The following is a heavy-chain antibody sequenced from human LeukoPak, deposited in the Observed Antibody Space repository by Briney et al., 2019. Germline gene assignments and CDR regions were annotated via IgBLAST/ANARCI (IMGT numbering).Heavy chain of an antibody. CDR3: ARDFGNWNDYYFDY. J-gene: IGHJ4*02. V-gene: IGHV4-61*02. CDR2: IYTSGST. Sequence: PSETLSLTCTVSGGSISSASYYWSWSRQPAGMGLEWIGRIYTSGSTNYNPSLKSRVTISVDTSKNQFSLKLSSVTAADTAVYYCARDFGNWNDYYFDYWGQGTLVTVSS. D-gene: IGHD1-1*01. CDR1: GGSISSASYY.